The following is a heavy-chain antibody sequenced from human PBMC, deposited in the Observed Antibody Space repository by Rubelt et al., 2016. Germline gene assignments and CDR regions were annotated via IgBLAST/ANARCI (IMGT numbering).Heavy chain of an antibody. CDR3: ARAQRIRLLMVYAPTFDY. Sequence: QVQLVQSGAEVKKPGASVKVSCKASGYTFTSYGISWVRQAPGQGLEWMGWISAGHGNTKYSQKFQGRVTITRDTAASTASRELSSLRSEDTAVYYCARAQRIRLLMVYAPTFDYWGQGTLVTVSS. CDR2: ISAGHGNT. V-gene: IGHV1-18*01. J-gene: IGHJ4*02. CDR1: GYTFTSYG. D-gene: IGHD2-8*01.